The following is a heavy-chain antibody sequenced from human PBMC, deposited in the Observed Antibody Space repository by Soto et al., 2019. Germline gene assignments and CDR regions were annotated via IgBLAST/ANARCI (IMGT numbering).Heavy chain of an antibody. CDR2: IRSKPNTDAT. V-gene: IGHV3-73*01. CDR1: GFTFSDSA. Sequence: EVQLVESGGGLVQPGGSLKLSCAASGFTFSDSAMHWVRQASGKGLEWVGRIRSKPNTDATAYAASVKGRFTISRDDSKNTAYLQMNSLKTEDTAVYYCTRHVDCSGGSCYSGYYYYMDVWGNGTTVTVSS. CDR3: TRHVDCSGGSCYSGYYYYMDV. D-gene: IGHD2-15*01. J-gene: IGHJ6*03.